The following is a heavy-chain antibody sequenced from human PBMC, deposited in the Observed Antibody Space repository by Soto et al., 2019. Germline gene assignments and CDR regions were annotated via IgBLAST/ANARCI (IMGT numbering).Heavy chain of an antibody. CDR3: AKNPGYYYDSTGYHFDY. V-gene: IGHV3-23*01. Sequence: GGSLRLSCAASGFTFSKYPMHWVRQAAGKGLEWVSVISYGGSTTYYADSVKGRFTISRDNSKNTLYLQMNSLRAEDTAVYYCAKNPGYYYDSTGYHFDYWGQGTLVTVSS. CDR2: ISYGGSTT. D-gene: IGHD3-22*01. J-gene: IGHJ4*02. CDR1: GFTFSKYP.